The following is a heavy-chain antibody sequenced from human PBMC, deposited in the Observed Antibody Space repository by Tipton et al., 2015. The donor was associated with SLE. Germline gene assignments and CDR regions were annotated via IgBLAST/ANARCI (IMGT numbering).Heavy chain of an antibody. CDR3: AREQTVTTGGSNWFDP. D-gene: IGHD4-17*01. CDR2: IYYSGST. J-gene: IGHJ5*02. CDR1: GGSISSHY. Sequence: TLSLTCTVSGGSISSHYWSCIRQPPGKGLEWIGYIYYSGSTNYNPSLKSRVAISGDTSKNQFSLKLSSVTAADTAVYYCAREQTVTTGGSNWFDPWGQGTLVTVSS. V-gene: IGHV4-59*11.